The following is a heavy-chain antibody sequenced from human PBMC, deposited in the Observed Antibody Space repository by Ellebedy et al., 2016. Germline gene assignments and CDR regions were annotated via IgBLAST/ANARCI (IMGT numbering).Heavy chain of an antibody. Sequence: SETLSLTXAVYGGSFSGYYWSWIRQPPGKGLEWIGEINHSGSTNYNPSLKSRVTISVDTSKNQFSLKLNSVTAADTAVYYCARAATVVKSYAFDIWGQGTMVTVSS. J-gene: IGHJ3*02. CDR1: GGSFSGYY. CDR2: INHSGST. V-gene: IGHV4-34*01. CDR3: ARAATVVKSYAFDI. D-gene: IGHD4-23*01.